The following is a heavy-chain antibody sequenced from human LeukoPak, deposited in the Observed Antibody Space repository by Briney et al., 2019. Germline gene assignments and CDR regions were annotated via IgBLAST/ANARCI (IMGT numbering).Heavy chain of an antibody. CDR3: ARDTAGVDNAFDI. V-gene: IGHV3-21*01. CDR1: GFTFSSYS. CDR2: ISSSSSYI. Sequence: GGSLRLSCAASGFTFSSYSMNWVRQAPGKGLEWVSSISSSSSYIYYADSVKGRFTISRDNDKKSLYLQTDSLRAEDTAVYYCARDTAGVDNAFDIWGQGTMVTVSS. D-gene: IGHD3-10*01. J-gene: IGHJ3*02.